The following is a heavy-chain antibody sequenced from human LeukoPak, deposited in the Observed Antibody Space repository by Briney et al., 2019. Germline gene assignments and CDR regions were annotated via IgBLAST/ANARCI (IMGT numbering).Heavy chain of an antibody. CDR2: MYYSGST. CDR3: ARPYYYDSRIDP. Sequence: SQTLSLTCTVSGGSISSGDYYWSWIRQPQGKGLEWIAYMYYSGSTYYNPSLKSRVTMSADTSKNQLSLKLSSVTAADTAVYYCARPYYYDSRIDPWGQGILVTVSS. CDR1: GGSISSGDYY. J-gene: IGHJ5*02. D-gene: IGHD3-22*01. V-gene: IGHV4-30-4*01.